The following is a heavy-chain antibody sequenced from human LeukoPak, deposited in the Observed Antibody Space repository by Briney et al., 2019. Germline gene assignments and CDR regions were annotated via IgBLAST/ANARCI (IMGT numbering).Heavy chain of an antibody. D-gene: IGHD3-3*01. CDR2: IYYSGST. Sequence: SETLSLTCTVSSGSIGSYYCSWIRQPPGKGLEWIGYIYYSGSTYYNPSLKSRVTISVDTSKNQFSLKLSSVTAADTAVYYCARDVPYYDFWSGYFPVGYYYYGMDVWGQGTTVTVSS. J-gene: IGHJ6*02. CDR3: ARDVPYYDFWSGYFPVGYYYYGMDV. CDR1: SGSIGSYY. V-gene: IGHV4-59*12.